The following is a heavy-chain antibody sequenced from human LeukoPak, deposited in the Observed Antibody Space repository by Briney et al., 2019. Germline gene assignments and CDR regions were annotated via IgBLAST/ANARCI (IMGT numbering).Heavy chain of an antibody. Sequence: GASVKVSCKASGYTFTGYYMHWVRQAPGQGLEWMGWINPNSGGANYAQKFQGRVTMTRDTSISTAYMELSRLRSDDTAVYYCAREKLGATTLFDYWGQGTLVTVSS. CDR2: INPNSGGA. CDR1: GYTFTGYY. J-gene: IGHJ4*02. D-gene: IGHD5-12*01. V-gene: IGHV1-2*02. CDR3: AREKLGATTLFDY.